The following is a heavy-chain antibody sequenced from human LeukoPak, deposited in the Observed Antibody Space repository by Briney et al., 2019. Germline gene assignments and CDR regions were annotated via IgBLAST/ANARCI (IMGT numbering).Heavy chain of an antibody. CDR3: ARGFHLRYYYDSSGYYYFDY. CDR2: IYSDGTT. D-gene: IGHD3-22*01. V-gene: IGHV3-66*01. J-gene: IGHJ4*02. CDR1: GFPVSDNY. Sequence: GGSLRLSCAASGFPVSDNYMSWVRQAPGKGLEWVSIIYSDGTTYYADSVKGRFTISRDNSKNSLYLQMNSLRAEDTAAYYCARGFHLRYYYDSSGYYYFDYWGQGTLVTVSS.